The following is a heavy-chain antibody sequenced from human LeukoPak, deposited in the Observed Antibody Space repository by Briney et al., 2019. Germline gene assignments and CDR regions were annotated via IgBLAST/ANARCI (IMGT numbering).Heavy chain of an antibody. J-gene: IGHJ4*02. CDR2: ISSEGRST. CDR1: GFTFSSYA. V-gene: IGHV3-64D*06. CDR3: ASRDGSGY. D-gene: IGHD2-21*01. Sequence: PGGSLRLSCSASGFTFSSYAMHWVRQAPGKGLQYVSAISSEGRSTYYADSVKGRFTISRDNSKNALYLQMSSLRAEDTAVYYCASRDGSGYWGQGTLVTVSS.